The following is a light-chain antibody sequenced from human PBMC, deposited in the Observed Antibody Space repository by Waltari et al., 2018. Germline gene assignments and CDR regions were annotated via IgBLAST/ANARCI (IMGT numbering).Light chain of an antibody. J-gene: IGLJ7*01. CDR2: EDT. CDR1: RSNIGKTH. CDR3: GTWDSSLSGAV. Sequence: QSVLTQPPSVSAAPGQRVTIPCPGGRSNIGKTHVPWYRQFPGSAPKLPIYEDTERPAGVPGRFSGSKSGTSATLDITGLQPGDEAEYYCGTWDSSLSGAVFGGGTLLTVL. V-gene: IGLV1-51*02.